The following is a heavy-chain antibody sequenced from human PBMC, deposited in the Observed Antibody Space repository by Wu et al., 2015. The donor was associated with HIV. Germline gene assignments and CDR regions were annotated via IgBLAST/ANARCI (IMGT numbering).Heavy chain of an antibody. D-gene: IGHD2-2*01. CDR2: IIPIFGTA. Sequence: QVQLVQSGAEVKKPGSSVKVSCKASGGTFSSYAISWVRQAPGQGLEWMGGIIPIFGTANYAQKFQGRVTITADESTSTAYMELSSLRSEDTAVYYCASYVYCSSTSCEDAFDIWGQGTMVTVSS. CDR3: ASYVYCSSTSCEDAFDI. V-gene: IGHV1-69*12. CDR1: GGTFSSYA. J-gene: IGHJ3*02.